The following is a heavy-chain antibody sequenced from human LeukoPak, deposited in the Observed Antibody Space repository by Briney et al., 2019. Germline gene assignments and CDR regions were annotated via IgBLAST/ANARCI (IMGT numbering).Heavy chain of an antibody. CDR3: AGDGHTGMAVYHFDY. J-gene: IGHJ4*02. Sequence: PGGSLRLSCAASGFSFSKYGMHWFRQAPGKGLEWVAVISHDGSNKYYADSVKGRFTISRDNSKNTLYLQMNSLRAEETAVYYCAGDGHTGMAVYHFDYWGQGALVTVSS. D-gene: IGHD5-18*01. CDR2: ISHDGSNK. V-gene: IGHV3-30*03. CDR1: GFSFSKYG.